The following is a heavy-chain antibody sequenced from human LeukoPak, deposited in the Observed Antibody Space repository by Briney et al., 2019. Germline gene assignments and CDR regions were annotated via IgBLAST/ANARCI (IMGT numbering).Heavy chain of an antibody. Sequence: GGSLRLSCAASGFTFSSYGMHWVRQAPGKGLEWVAVISYDGSNKYYADSVKGRFTISRDNSKNTLYLQMNSLRVEDTAVYYCAKDLERHIVVVTASVVDYWGQGTLVTVSS. V-gene: IGHV3-30*18. CDR1: GFTFSSYG. D-gene: IGHD2-21*02. J-gene: IGHJ4*02. CDR2: ISYDGSNK. CDR3: AKDLERHIVVVTASVVDY.